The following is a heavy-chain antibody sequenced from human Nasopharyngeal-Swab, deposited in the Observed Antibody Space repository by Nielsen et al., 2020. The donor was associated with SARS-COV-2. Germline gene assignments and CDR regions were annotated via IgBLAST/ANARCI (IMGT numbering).Heavy chain of an antibody. Sequence: WIRQPPGKALEWLALIYWDDGNRYSPSLKSSLTITKKTSKNQVVLTMTNMDPVDTATYYCATSKVPYYDFWSGHPEGYWFDPWGQGTLVTVSS. D-gene: IGHD3-3*01. J-gene: IGHJ5*02. V-gene: IGHV2-5*02. CDR2: IYWDDGN. CDR3: ATSKVPYYDFWSGHPEGYWFDP.